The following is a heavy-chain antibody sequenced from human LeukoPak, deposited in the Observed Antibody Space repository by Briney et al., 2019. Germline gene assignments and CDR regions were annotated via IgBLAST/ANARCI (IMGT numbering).Heavy chain of an antibody. Sequence: GESLKISCKGSGYRFTSYWIGWVRQMPGKGLEWMGIIYPGDSDTRYSPSFQGQVTISADKSISTAYLQWSSLKASDTAMYYCARLSRAVVPAAITGKDYYGMDVWGKGTTVTVSS. J-gene: IGHJ6*04. CDR1: GYRFTSYW. D-gene: IGHD2-2*02. CDR2: IYPGDSDT. CDR3: ARLSRAVVPAAITGKDYYGMDV. V-gene: IGHV5-51*01.